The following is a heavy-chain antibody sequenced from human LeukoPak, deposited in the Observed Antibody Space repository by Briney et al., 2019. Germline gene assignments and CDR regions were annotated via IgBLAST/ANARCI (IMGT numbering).Heavy chain of an antibody. CDR2: IYYIGST. CDR3: ARDRACSNGVCSYFDY. D-gene: IGHD2-8*01. CDR1: GGSISSYF. Sequence: PSETLSLTCTVSGGSISSYFWSWLRQPPGKGLEWIGDIYYIGSTSYNPSLKSRVTISVDTSKNQFSLKVSSVTAADTAVYYCARDRACSNGVCSYFDYWGQGTVVTVSS. J-gene: IGHJ4*02. V-gene: IGHV4-59*01.